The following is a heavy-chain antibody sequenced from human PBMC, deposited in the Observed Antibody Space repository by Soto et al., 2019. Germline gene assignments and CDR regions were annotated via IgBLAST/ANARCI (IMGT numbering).Heavy chain of an antibody. J-gene: IGHJ4*02. CDR2: IIPIFNTT. D-gene: IGHD2-2*02. CDR1: GSRFSNYV. Sequence: QVQLVQSGAEVKTPGSSLKVSCTVSGSRFSNYVISWVRQAPGHGLECLGRIIPIFNTTQYAQKFPGRVTITADKSTNTASLELSSLRSDDTAVYYCAREGRGKKAGYNGLVSLGYWGQGTLVTVSS. V-gene: IGHV1-69*06. CDR3: AREGRGKKAGYNGLVSLGY.